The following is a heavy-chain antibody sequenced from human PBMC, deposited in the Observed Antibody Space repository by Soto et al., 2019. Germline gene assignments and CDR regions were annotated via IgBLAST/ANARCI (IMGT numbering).Heavy chain of an antibody. CDR1: GFTFDDYA. V-gene: IGHV3-9*01. CDR2: ISWNSGSI. CDR3: AKDRYCSSTSCSSLNS. Sequence: GGSLRLSCAASGFTFDDYAMHWVRQAPGKGLEWVSGISWNSGSIGYADSVKGRFTISRDNAKSSLYLQMNSLRAEDTALYYCAKDRYCSSTSCSSLNSWGQGTLVTVPS. J-gene: IGHJ5*02. D-gene: IGHD2-2*01.